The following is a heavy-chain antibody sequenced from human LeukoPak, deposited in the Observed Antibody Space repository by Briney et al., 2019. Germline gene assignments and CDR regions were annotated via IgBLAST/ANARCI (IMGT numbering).Heavy chain of an antibody. CDR1: GFTFSRYA. J-gene: IGHJ3*02. Sequence: GGSLRLSCSASGFTFSRYAMHWVRQAPGKGLEYVSATSSNGGSTYYADSVKGRFTISRDNSKNTLYLQMSSLRAEDTAVYYCVKDPPAYYYDSSGYYYPLDAFDIWGQGTMVTVSS. D-gene: IGHD3-22*01. CDR2: TSSNGGST. CDR3: VKDPPAYYYDSSGYYYPLDAFDI. V-gene: IGHV3-64D*09.